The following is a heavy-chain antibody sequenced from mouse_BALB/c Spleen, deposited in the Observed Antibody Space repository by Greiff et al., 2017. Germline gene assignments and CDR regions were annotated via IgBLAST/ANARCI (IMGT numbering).Heavy chain of an antibody. Sequence: QVQLKESGPELVKPGASVRISCKASGYTFTSYYIHWVKQRPGQGLEWIGWIYPGNVNTKYNEKFKGKATLTADKSSSTAYMQLSSLTSEDSAVYFCARGDYGSPYYAMDYWGQGTSVTVSS. D-gene: IGHD1-1*01. CDR1: GYTFTSYY. CDR3: ARGDYGSPYYAMDY. V-gene: IGHV1S56*01. CDR2: IYPGNVNT. J-gene: IGHJ4*01.